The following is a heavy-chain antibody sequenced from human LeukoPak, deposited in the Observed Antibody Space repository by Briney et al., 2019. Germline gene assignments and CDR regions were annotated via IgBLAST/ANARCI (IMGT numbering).Heavy chain of an antibody. J-gene: IGHJ4*02. Sequence: GGSLRLSCAASGFTVSSNYMSWVRQAPGKGLEWVSVIYSGGSTYYADSVKGRFTISRDNSKNTLYLQMNSLRAEDTAVYFCARDFQNIATDFWGRGTPVTVSS. V-gene: IGHV3-66*01. D-gene: IGHD2/OR15-2a*01. CDR2: IYSGGST. CDR3: ARDFQNIATDF. CDR1: GFTVSSNY.